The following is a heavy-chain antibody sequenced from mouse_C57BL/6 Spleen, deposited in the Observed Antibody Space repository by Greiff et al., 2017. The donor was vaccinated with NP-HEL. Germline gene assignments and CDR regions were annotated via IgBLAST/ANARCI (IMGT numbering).Heavy chain of an antibody. J-gene: IGHJ3*01. CDR1: GFSLTSYG. V-gene: IGHV2-2*01. D-gene: IGHD2-4*01. CDR3: ARNDYGWFAY. Sequence: QVQLQQSGPGLVQPSQSLSITCTVSGFSLTSYGVHWVRQSPGKGLEWLGVIWSGGSPDYNAAFISRLSISKDNSKSQVFFKMNSLQADDTAIYYCARNDYGWFAYWGQGTLVTVSA. CDR2: IWSGGSP.